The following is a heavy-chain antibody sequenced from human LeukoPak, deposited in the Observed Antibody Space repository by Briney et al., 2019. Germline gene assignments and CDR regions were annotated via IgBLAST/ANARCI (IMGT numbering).Heavy chain of an antibody. V-gene: IGHV1-2*02. CDR1: GYTFTGYY. CDR3: ARERRGLELTMDPRGHYYYYMDV. J-gene: IGHJ6*03. CDR2: INPNSGGT. D-gene: IGHD1-7*01. Sequence: ASVKVSCKASGYTFTGYYMHWVRQAPGQGLEWMGWINPNSGGTNYAQKFQGRVTMTRDTSISTAYMELSRLRSDDTAVYYCARERRGLELTMDPRGHYYYYMDVWGKGTTVTVSS.